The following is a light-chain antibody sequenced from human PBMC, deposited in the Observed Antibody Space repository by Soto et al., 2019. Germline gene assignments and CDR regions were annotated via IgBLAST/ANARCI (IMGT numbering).Light chain of an antibody. CDR2: EVS. CDR3: SSYAGSNTVI. CDR1: SSDVGAYKY. J-gene: IGLJ2*01. Sequence: QSALTQPPSASGSPGQSVTISCTGTSSDVGAYKYVSWYQQHPGKAPQLMIYEVSKRPSGVPDRFSGSKSGNTASLTVSGLQAEDEADYYCSSYAGSNTVIFGGGTQLTVL. V-gene: IGLV2-8*01.